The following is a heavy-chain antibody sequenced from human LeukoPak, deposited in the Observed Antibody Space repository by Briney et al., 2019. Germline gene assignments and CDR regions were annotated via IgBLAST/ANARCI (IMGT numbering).Heavy chain of an antibody. V-gene: IGHV6-1*01. D-gene: IGHD6-19*01. CDR3: ARIQRGRWLAFDY. CDR1: GDSVSSKNGA. CDR2: TYYRSKWYD. Sequence: SQTLSITCAISGDSVSSKNGAWNWIRQSPSRGLEWLGRTYYRSKWYDDYAESLKGRITISPDTSKNQFSLKLSSVTAADTAVYYCARIQRGRWLAFDYWGQGTLVTVSS. J-gene: IGHJ4*02.